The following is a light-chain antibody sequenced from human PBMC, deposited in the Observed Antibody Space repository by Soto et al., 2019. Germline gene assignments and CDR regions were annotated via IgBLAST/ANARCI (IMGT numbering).Light chain of an antibody. V-gene: IGLV2-14*01. CDR2: DVS. J-gene: IGLJ1*01. Sequence: QSALTQPASVSGSPGQSITISCTGTSCDVGGHNSVSWYRQDPGKAPKLMIYDVSNRPSGVSDRFSGSKSGNTASLTISGLQIEDEADYYCSSFTSSVTYVFGTGTKVTVL. CDR3: SSFTSSVTYV. CDR1: SCDVGGHNS.